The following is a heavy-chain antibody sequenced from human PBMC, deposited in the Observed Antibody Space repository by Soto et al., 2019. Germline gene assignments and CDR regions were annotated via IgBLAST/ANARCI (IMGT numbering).Heavy chain of an antibody. CDR1: GFTFSSYG. D-gene: IGHD6-6*01. Sequence: GGSLRLSCAASGFTFSSYGMHWVRQAPGKGLEWVAVISYDGSNKYYADSVKGRFTISRDNSKNTLYLQMNSLRAEDTAVYYCAKDWGYSSSDYYYYYMDVWGKGTMVTVS. CDR3: AKDWGYSSSDYYYYYMDV. CDR2: ISYDGSNK. V-gene: IGHV3-30*18. J-gene: IGHJ6*03.